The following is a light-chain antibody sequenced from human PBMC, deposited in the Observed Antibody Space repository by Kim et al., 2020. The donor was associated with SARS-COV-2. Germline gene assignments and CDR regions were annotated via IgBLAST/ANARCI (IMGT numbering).Light chain of an antibody. J-gene: IGKJ2*01. CDR1: QNIDSNF. V-gene: IGKV3-20*01. CDR2: GAS. CDR3: QYRDT. Sequence: EIVLTQSPGTLSLSPGERATLSCRASQNIDSNFLLWCQQKPGQAPRLLIYGASSRATGIPDRFSGSGSGTDFTLSISRLEPEDFAVYYCQYRDTFGQGTKLEI.